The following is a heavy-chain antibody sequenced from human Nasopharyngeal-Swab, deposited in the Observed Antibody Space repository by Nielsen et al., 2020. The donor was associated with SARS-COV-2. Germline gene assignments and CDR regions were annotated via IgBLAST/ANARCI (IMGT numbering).Heavy chain of an antibody. CDR2: ISGSGGST. V-gene: IGHV3-23*01. Sequence: GGSLRLSCAASGFTFSSYAMSWVRQAPGKVLEWVSAISGSGGSTYYADSVKGRFTISRDNSKNTLYLQMNSLRAEDTAVYYCARELPSLVTMVRGVIAHYYGMDVWGQGTTVTVSS. J-gene: IGHJ6*02. D-gene: IGHD3-10*01. CDR3: ARELPSLVTMVRGVIAHYYGMDV. CDR1: GFTFSSYA.